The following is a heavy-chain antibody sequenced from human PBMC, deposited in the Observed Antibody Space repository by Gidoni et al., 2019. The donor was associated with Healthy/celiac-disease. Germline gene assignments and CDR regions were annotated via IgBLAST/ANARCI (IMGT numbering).Heavy chain of an antibody. CDR3: AREKDDTFDI. V-gene: IGHV3-48*03. CDR2: IAGSGSPI. Sequence: EVQLVESGGGLVQPGGSLRLSCAASGFSFSSYEMNWVRQGPGKGLEWVSYIAGSGSPIYYADSVKGRFTISRDNAKNSLYLQMNSLRAEDTALYYCAREKDDTFDIWGQGTMVTVSS. CDR1: GFSFSSYE. J-gene: IGHJ3*02.